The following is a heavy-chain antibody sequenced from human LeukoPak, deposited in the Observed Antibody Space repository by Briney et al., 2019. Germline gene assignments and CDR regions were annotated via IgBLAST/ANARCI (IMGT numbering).Heavy chain of an antibody. V-gene: IGHV3-23*01. CDR3: AKGWSQLLISWFDP. J-gene: IGHJ5*02. Sequence: GGSLRLSCAASGFTFSSYAMSRVRQAPGKRLEWVSAISGSGGSTYYADSVKGRFTISRDNSKNTLYLQMNSLRAEDTAVYYCAKGWSQLLISWFDPWGQGTLVTVSS. CDR2: ISGSGGST. D-gene: IGHD2-2*01. CDR1: GFTFSSYA.